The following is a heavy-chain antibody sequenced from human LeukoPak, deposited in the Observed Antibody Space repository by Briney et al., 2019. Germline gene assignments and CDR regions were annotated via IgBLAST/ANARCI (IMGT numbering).Heavy chain of an antibody. Sequence: ASVKVSCKASGYTFIGYYMHWVRQAPGQGLEWMGWINPNSGGTNYAQKFQGRVTMTRDTSISTAYMELSRLRSDDTAVYYCARDVTGENAFDIWGQGTMVTVSS. D-gene: IGHD7-27*01. CDR3: ARDVTGENAFDI. V-gene: IGHV1-2*02. CDR1: GYTFIGYY. CDR2: INPNSGGT. J-gene: IGHJ3*02.